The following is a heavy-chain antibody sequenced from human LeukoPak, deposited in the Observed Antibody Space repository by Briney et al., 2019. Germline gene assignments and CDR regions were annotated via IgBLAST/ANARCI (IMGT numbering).Heavy chain of an antibody. V-gene: IGHV3-30*04. CDR2: ISSDGSNK. J-gene: IGHJ6*02. CDR3: TRDDVLSGYVPYYYAMDV. Sequence: GGSQRLSCVASGFTFSNFALHWVRQAPGKGLEWVAVISSDGSNKFYADSVKGRFTISRDNPVDTVFLQMNSLRADDTAVYYCTRDDVLSGYVPYYYAMDVWGQGTTVTVSS. CDR1: GFTFSNFA. D-gene: IGHD5-12*01.